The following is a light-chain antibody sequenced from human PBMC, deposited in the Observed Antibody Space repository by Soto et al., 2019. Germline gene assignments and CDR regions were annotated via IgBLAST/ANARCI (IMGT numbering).Light chain of an antibody. CDR2: DAT. CDR3: QQFAKSST. J-gene: IGKJ1*01. V-gene: IGKV1-5*01. Sequence: IQTTQSPSTLSASVGDRVTITCRASHNIERWMAWYQQKRGRAPSLLIFDATTLHSGVPSRFSGGGSGTEFTLTINGLQPDDFVTYYCQQFAKSSTFGQGTTVEIK. CDR1: HNIERW.